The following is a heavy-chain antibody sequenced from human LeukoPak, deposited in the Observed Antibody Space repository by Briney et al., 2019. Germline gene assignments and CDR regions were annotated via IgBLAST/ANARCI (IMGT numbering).Heavy chain of an antibody. CDR1: GYSFTSYW. J-gene: IGHJ6*02. CDR3: ARLFPDYYYGMDV. V-gene: IGHV5-51*01. CDR2: IYPGDSDT. Sequence: KVGESPKISCKGSGYSFTSYWIGWVRQMPGKGLEWMGIIYPGDSDTRYSPSFQGQVTISADKSISTAYLQWSSLKASDTAMYYCARLFPDYYYGMDVWGQGTTVTVSS.